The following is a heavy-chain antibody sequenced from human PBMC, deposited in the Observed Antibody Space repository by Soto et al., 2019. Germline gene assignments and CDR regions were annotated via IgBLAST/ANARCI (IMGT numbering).Heavy chain of an antibody. CDR3: ARGNSSSWYTGDEC. Sequence: SVKVSCKASGVTFSSYAISWVRQAPLQVLEWMVGIIPIFGTANYAQKFQGRVTITADESKSTAYMELSSLRSEDTAVYYCARGNSSSWYTGDECWGKGTLVTVSS. CDR2: IIPIFGTA. CDR1: GVTFSSYA. V-gene: IGHV1-69*13. J-gene: IGHJ4*02. D-gene: IGHD6-13*01.